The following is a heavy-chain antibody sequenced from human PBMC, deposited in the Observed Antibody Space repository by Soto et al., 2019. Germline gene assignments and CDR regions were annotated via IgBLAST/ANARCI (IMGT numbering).Heavy chain of an antibody. J-gene: IGHJ5*02. CDR1: GYRFTSYW. D-gene: IGHD3-22*01. CDR2: IFPSDSDT. CDR3: ARKDKSGYFNWFDP. Sequence: GESLKISCRTSGYRFTSYWIAWVRQMPGKGLEWMGIIFPSDSDTRYSPSFQGQVTIAADRSTSTVFLQWASLKASDTAVYFCARKDKSGYFNWFDPWGQGTLVTVSS. V-gene: IGHV5-51*01.